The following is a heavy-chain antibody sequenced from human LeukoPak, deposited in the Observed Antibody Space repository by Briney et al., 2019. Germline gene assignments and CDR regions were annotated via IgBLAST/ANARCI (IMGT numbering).Heavy chain of an antibody. CDR1: GSTFRNNS. V-gene: IGHV3-23*01. CDR2: ISANGGGT. CDR3: AKGSSPFDY. D-gene: IGHD6-13*01. Sequence: GGSLKLSWRASGSTFRNNSINWVRKAPGKGLEWVSAISANGGGTYYADSVKGRFTISRDNSKNTLYLQMNSLRAEDTAVYYCAKGSSPFDYWGQGTLVTVSS. J-gene: IGHJ4*02.